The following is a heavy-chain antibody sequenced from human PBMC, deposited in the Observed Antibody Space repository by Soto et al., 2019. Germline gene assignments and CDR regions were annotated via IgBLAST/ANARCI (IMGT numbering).Heavy chain of an antibody. J-gene: IGHJ4*02. D-gene: IGHD1-7*01. Sequence: KTSETLSLTCAVSRGSFTSNNWWTWVRQPPGQELEWIGEIYRTASTNYTPSLKSRVTISLDKSENQFSLKVTSLTAADTAVYYCASRDPGTSVDYWGQGTLVTVSS. CDR3: ASRDPGTSVDY. CDR2: IYRTAST. V-gene: IGHV4-4*02. CDR1: RGSFTSNNW.